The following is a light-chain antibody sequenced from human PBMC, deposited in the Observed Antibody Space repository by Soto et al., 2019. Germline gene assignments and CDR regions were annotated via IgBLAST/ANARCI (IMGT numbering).Light chain of an antibody. J-gene: IGLJ2*01. V-gene: IGLV2-14*01. Sequence: QSALTQPASVSGSPGQSIAISCTGTSSDIGRYSYVSWYQQHPGKAPKLIIYEVSYRPSGVSTRFSGSKSDNTASLTISGLQAEDEADYFCSSYSTTSSPHVLFGGGTKLPS. CDR1: SSDIGRYSY. CDR2: EVS. CDR3: SSYSTTSSPHVL.